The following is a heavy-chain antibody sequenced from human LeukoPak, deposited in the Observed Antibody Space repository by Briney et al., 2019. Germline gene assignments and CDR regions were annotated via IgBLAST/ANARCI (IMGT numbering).Heavy chain of an antibody. Sequence: PSETLSLTCAVYGGSFSGYYWSWIRQPPGKGLEWIGEINHSGSTNYNPSLKSRVTISVDTSKNQFSLKLSSVTAADTAVYYCTRGGGSESYAWFKVDWGQGTLVTVSS. CDR2: INHSGST. D-gene: IGHD1-26*01. CDR3: TRGGGSESYAWFKVD. V-gene: IGHV4-34*01. CDR1: GGSFSGYY. J-gene: IGHJ4*02.